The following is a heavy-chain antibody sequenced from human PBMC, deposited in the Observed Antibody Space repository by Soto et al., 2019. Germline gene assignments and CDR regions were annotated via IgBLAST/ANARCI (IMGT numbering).Heavy chain of an antibody. Sequence: EVHLLESGGGLVQPGGSLRLSCAASGFIFSTYPMSWVRQAPGKGLEWVAAIVGRSAGGSTYYADSMKGRFTISRDNSKNTLYLEMNSLRHEDTAVYYCAKGDFLLDYWGQGTLVSVSS. V-gene: IGHV3-23*01. J-gene: IGHJ4*02. D-gene: IGHD2-21*02. CDR3: AKGDFLLDY. CDR2: IVGRSAGGST. CDR1: GFIFSTYP.